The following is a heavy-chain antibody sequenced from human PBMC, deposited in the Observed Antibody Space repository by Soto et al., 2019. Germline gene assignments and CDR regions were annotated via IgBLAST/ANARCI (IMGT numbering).Heavy chain of an antibody. CDR2: IYYSGST. CDR3: ARLYGDYPSWFDP. D-gene: IGHD4-17*01. Sequence: SETLSLTCTVSGGSISIYYWIWIRQPPGKGLEWIGYIYYSGSTNYNPSLKSRVTISVDTSKNQFSLKLSSVTAADTAVYYCARLYGDYPSWFDPWGQGTLVTSPQ. CDR1: GGSISIYY. V-gene: IGHV4-59*01. J-gene: IGHJ5*02.